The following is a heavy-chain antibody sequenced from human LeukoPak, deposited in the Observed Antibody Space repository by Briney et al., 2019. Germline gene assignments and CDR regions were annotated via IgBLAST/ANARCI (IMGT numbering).Heavy chain of an antibody. CDR2: ISSSSSYI. CDR1: GFTFSTFG. V-gene: IGHV3-21*06. J-gene: IGHJ6*04. D-gene: IGHD3-10*02. CDR3: AELGITMIGGV. Sequence: GGSLRLSCAASGFTFSTFGMNWVRQAPGKGLEWVSFISSSSSYIYYADSVKGRFTISRDNAKNSLYLQMNSLRAEDTAVYYCAELGITMIGGVWGKGTTVTISS.